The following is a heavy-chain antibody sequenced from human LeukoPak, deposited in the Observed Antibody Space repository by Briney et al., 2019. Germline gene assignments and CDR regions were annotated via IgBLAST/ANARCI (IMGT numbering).Heavy chain of an antibody. J-gene: IGHJ3*02. Sequence: SETLSLTCTVSGGSISSSSYYWGWIRQPPGKGLEWIGSVYYTGSTYYNPSLQSRLTMSVDTSKNQFSLRLTSVAAADTGVYFCARPRGDRDFDWYTFDIWGQGTRVTVSS. D-gene: IGHD3-9*01. CDR2: VYYTGST. CDR3: ARPRGDRDFDWYTFDI. V-gene: IGHV4-39*01. CDR1: GGSISSSSYY.